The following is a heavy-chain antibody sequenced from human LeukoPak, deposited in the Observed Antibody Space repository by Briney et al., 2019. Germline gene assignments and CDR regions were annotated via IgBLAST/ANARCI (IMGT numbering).Heavy chain of an antibody. CDR3: ARGRRYGPGVFYFDY. V-gene: IGHV1-46*01. CDR1: GYTFTSYY. J-gene: IGHJ4*02. CDR2: INPSGGST. Sequence: GASVKVSCKASGYTFTSYYMHWVRQAPGQGLEWMGIINPSGGSTSYAQKFQGRVTMTRDTSASTVYMELSSLRSEDTAVYYCARGRRYGPGVFYFDYWGQGTLVTVSS. D-gene: IGHD4-17*01.